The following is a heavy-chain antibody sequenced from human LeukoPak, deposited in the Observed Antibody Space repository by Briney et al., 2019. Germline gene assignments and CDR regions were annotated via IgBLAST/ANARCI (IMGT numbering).Heavy chain of an antibody. CDR3: AREYSSGCYDY. CDR1: GFTFSSYE. Sequence: GGSLRLSCAASGFTFSSYEMNWVRQAPGKGLEWVSYISSSGSTIYYADSVKGRFTISRDNAKNSLYLQMNSLRAEDTAVYYCAREYSSGCYDYWGQGTLVTVSS. V-gene: IGHV3-48*03. J-gene: IGHJ4*02. D-gene: IGHD6-19*01. CDR2: ISSSGSTI.